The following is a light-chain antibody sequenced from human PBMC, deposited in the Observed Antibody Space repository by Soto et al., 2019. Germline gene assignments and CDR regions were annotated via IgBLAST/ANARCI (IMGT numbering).Light chain of an antibody. CDR3: AAWDDSLNGHV. V-gene: IGLV1-44*01. J-gene: IGLJ1*01. Sequence: SVLTQPYSASGTPGQRVTISCSGSSSNIGTSSVHWFQQLPGTAPKLLISTTNQRPSGVPERFSGSKSGNSASLDISGLQSEDEADYYCAAWDDSLNGHVFGTGTKVTVL. CDR1: SSNIGTSS. CDR2: TTN.